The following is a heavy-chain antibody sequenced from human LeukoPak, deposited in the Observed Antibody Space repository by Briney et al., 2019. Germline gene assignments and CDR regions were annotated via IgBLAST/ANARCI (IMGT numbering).Heavy chain of an antibody. J-gene: IGHJ5*02. D-gene: IGHD2-15*01. CDR2: ISSSGSTI. CDR1: GFTFSDYY. Sequence: GGSLRLSCAASGFTFSDYYMSWIRQAPGKGLEWVSYISSSGSTIYYADSVRGRFTISRDNAKNSLYLQVNSLRAEDTAVHYCARRLPLNWFDPWGQGTLVTVSS. CDR3: ARRLPLNWFDP. V-gene: IGHV3-11*04.